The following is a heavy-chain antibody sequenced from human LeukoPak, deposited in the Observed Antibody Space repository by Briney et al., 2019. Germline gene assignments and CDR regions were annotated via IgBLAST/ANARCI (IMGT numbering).Heavy chain of an antibody. J-gene: IGHJ4*02. Sequence: PSETLSLTCTVSGGSISSSSYYWGWIRQPPGKGLEWIGSVYYSGSTYYNPSLRSRVTISVDTSKNQFSLKLSSVNAADTAVYYCARGLGSGSYPFDNWGPGTLVTVSS. D-gene: IGHD3-10*01. V-gene: IGHV4-39*07. CDR3: ARGLGSGSYPFDN. CDR2: VYYSGST. CDR1: GGSISSSSYY.